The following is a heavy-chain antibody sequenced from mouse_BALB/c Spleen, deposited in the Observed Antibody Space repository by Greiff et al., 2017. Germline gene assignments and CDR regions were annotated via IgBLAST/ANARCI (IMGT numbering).Heavy chain of an antibody. CDR1: GFTFTDYY. D-gene: IGHD1-2*01. J-gene: IGHJ2*01. V-gene: IGHV7-3*02. CDR3: ARALLRLRLDY. CDR2: IRNKANGYTT. Sequence: EVQVVESGGGLVQPGGSLRLSCATSGFTFTDYYMSWVRQPPGKALEWLGFIRNKANGYTTEYSASVKGRFTISRDNSQSILYLQMNTLRAEDSATYYCARALLRLRLDYWGQGTTLTVSS.